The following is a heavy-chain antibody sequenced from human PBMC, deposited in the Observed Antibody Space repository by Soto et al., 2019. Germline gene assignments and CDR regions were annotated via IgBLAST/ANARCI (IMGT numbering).Heavy chain of an antibody. CDR2: IIPIFGTA. CDR1: GGTFSSYA. Sequence: QVQLVQSGAEVKKPGSSVKVSCKASGGTFSSYAISWVRQAPGQGLEWMGGIIPIFGTANYAQKFQGRVTITADESTSTAYMELSSLRSADTAVYYCARAGRGYCISTSCSIDYWGQGTLVTVSS. V-gene: IGHV1-69*12. D-gene: IGHD2-2*01. CDR3: ARAGRGYCISTSCSIDY. J-gene: IGHJ4*02.